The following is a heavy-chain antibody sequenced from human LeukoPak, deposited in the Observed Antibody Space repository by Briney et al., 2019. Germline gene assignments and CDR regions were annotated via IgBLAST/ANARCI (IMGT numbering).Heavy chain of an antibody. Sequence: GASVKVSCKASGGTFSSYAISWVRQAPGQGLEWMGGIIPIFGTANYAQKFQGRVTITADESTSTAYMELSSLRSEDTAVYYCARDLSGGQKGVGRFLEWLGIGEVVNDYWGQGTLVTVSS. V-gene: IGHV1-69*13. D-gene: IGHD3-3*01. CDR2: IIPIFGTA. CDR3: ARDLSGGQKGVGRFLEWLGIGEVVNDY. J-gene: IGHJ4*02. CDR1: GGTFSSYA.